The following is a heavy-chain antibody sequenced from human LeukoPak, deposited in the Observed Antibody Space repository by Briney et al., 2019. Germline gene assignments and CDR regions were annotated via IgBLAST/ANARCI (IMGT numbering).Heavy chain of an antibody. V-gene: IGHV1-69*05. CDR1: GYTFTSYA. J-gene: IGHJ4*02. CDR3: ARDPELRGYFDY. D-gene: IGHD1-7*01. CDR2: IIPIFGTA. Sequence: SVKVSCKASGYTFTSYAISWVRQAPGQGLEWMGGIIPIFGTANYAQKFQGRVTITTDESTSTAYMELSSLRSEDTAVYYCARDPELRGYFDYWGQGTLVTVSS.